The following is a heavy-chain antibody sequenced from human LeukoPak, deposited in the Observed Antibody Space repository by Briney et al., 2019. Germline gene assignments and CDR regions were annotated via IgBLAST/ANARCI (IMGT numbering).Heavy chain of an antibody. J-gene: IGHJ5*02. V-gene: IGHV4-4*07. Sequence: PSETLSLTCTASGGSISSYYWSWIRQPAGKGLEWIGRIYTSGSTNYNPPLKSRVTMSVDTSKNQFSLKLSSVTAADTAVYYCARDRDKDHSDNWFDPWGQGTLVTVSS. CDR2: IYTSGST. CDR3: ARDRDKDHSDNWFDP. CDR1: GGSISSYY. D-gene: IGHD2-15*01.